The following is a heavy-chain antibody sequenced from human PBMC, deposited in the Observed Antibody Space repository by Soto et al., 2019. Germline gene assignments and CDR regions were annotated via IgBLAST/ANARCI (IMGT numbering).Heavy chain of an antibody. D-gene: IGHD2-2*01. CDR2: ISPYNGDT. CDR3: ARYCSSTSCDHYFDY. J-gene: IGHJ4*02. Sequence: ASVKVSCKASGYSFTNYDISWVRQAPGQGLEWMGWISPYNGDTNYAQKLQGRVTMTTDTSTSTAYMELRSLRSDDTAVYYCARYCSSTSCDHYFDYWGQGTLVTVTS. CDR1: GYSFTNYD. V-gene: IGHV1-18*01.